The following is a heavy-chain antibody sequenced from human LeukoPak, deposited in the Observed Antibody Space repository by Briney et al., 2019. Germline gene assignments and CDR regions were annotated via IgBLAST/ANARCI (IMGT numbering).Heavy chain of an antibody. CDR3: VRTRRGRITMVRGVPHYLDY. CDR2: IRYDGSNK. Sequence: GGSLRLSCAASGFTFSSYGMHWVRQAPGKGLEWVAFIRYDGSNKYYADSVKGRFTISRDNAKNSLYLQMNSLRAEDTAVYYCVRTRRGRITMVRGVPHYLDYWGQGTLVTVSS. J-gene: IGHJ4*02. CDR1: GFTFSSYG. D-gene: IGHD3-10*01. V-gene: IGHV3-30*02.